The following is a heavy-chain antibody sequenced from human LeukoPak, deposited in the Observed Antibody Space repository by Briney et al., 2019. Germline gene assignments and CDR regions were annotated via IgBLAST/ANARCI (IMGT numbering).Heavy chain of an antibody. Sequence: SSETLSLTCTVSGGSISSYYWSWIRQPPGKGLEWIGYIYYSGSTNYNPSLKSRVTISVDTSKNQFSLKLSSVTAADTAVYYCASHPIYRNWFDPWGQGTLVTVSS. CDR1: GGSISSYY. CDR3: ASHPIYRNWFDP. J-gene: IGHJ5*02. V-gene: IGHV4-59*08. D-gene: IGHD2-2*02. CDR2: IYYSGST.